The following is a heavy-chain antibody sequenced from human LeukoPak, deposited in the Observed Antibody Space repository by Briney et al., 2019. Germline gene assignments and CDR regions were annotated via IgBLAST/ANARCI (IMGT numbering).Heavy chain of an antibody. J-gene: IGHJ4*02. V-gene: IGHV4-59*01. CDR1: GGSISSYY. CDR3: ARWADCSNISCRKGFDY. Sequence: SETLSLTCTVSGGSISSYYWIWIRQPPGKGLEWIGYIYYRGSTSYNPSLKSRVTISVDTSKNQFSLNLSSVTAADTAVYYCARWADCSNISCRKGFDYWGQGTLVTVSS. CDR2: IYYRGST. D-gene: IGHD2-2*01.